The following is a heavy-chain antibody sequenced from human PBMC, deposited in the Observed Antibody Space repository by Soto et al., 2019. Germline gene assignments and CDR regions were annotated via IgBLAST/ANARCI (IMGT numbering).Heavy chain of an antibody. CDR2: IYWDDDK. V-gene: IGHV2-5*02. Sequence: QITLKESGPTLVIPAQTLTLTCDFSGFSLSSYNMGVAWIRQPPGKALEWLALIYWDDDKRYSTSLKDRLANSKDTSSNQVVLTITNIDPGDTATYFCAHAGDYDLLTFDHWGPGTLVTVSS. CDR3: AHAGDYDLLTFDH. J-gene: IGHJ4*02. D-gene: IGHD4-17*01. CDR1: GFSLSSYNMG.